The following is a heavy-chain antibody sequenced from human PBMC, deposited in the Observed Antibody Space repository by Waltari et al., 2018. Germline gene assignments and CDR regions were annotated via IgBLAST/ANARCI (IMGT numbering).Heavy chain of an antibody. CDR3: ASFNAWNFDLDY. D-gene: IGHD1-7*01. V-gene: IGHV4-39*01. CDR1: GASISSLNYY. CDR2: LYYGVSP. J-gene: IGHJ4*02. Sequence: QLHLQESGPGLVKPSETLSLTCTVSGASISSLNYYWGWVRQPPGKGLEWIGNLYYGVSPYYNPPLQRLDNMSIEASKNQRSLSLTSVSAAYTATYYCASFNAWNFDLDYWGQGTLVTVSS.